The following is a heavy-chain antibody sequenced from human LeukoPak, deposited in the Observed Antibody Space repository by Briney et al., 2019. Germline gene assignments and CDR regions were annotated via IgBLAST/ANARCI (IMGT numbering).Heavy chain of an antibody. CDR2: ISAYNGNT. J-gene: IGHJ4*02. CDR1: GYTFTSYG. Sequence: ASVKVSCKASGYTFTSYGISWVRQAPGQGLEWMGWISAYNGNTNYEQKLQGSVTMTTDTSTSTAYMELRSLRSDDTAVYYCARLADRYCSGGSCYPYYWGQGTLVTVSS. CDR3: ARLADRYCSGGSCYPYY. V-gene: IGHV1-18*01. D-gene: IGHD2-15*01.